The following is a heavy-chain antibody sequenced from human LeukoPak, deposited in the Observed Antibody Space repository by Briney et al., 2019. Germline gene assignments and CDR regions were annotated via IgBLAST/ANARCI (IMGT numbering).Heavy chain of an antibody. CDR1: GGSISSYY. D-gene: IGHD3-22*01. J-gene: IGHJ4*02. CDR2: ISYDGSNE. CDR3: ARAYYYDTSDYHYPLDY. V-gene: IGHV3-30-3*01. Sequence: LSLTCTVSGGSISSYYWSWIRQPPGKGLEWVAAISYDGSNEYYADSVKGRFTISRDNSKNTLYLQMNSLRAEDTAVYYCARAYYYDTSDYHYPLDYWGQGTLVTVSS.